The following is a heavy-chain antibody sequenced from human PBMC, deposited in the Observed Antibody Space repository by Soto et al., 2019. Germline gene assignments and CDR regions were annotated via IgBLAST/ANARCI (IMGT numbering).Heavy chain of an antibody. J-gene: IGHJ6*02. CDR3: ARSDPAYAYGLNV. CDR2: IYSGGGK. CDR1: GFTVTAHY. Sequence: EAQLVESGGGLIQPGGSLRLSCAASGFTVTAHYVAWVRQAPGRGLEWASLIYSGGGKYYADSVKGRFTISRDTSEKTFYLQMNSLRSEDTAVYYCARSDPAYAYGLNVWGQGTTVTVSS. D-gene: IGHD3-10*01. V-gene: IGHV3-53*01.